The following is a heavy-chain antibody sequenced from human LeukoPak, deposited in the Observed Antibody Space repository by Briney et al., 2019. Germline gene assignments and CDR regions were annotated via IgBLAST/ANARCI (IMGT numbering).Heavy chain of an antibody. CDR2: ISSSGSTI. Sequence: PGGSLRLSCAASGFTFSSYEMNWVRQAPGKGLEWVSYISSSGSTIYYADSAKGRFTISRDNAKNSLYLQMNSLRAEDTAVYYCARDRKDIVVVPANYYYGMDVWGQGTTVTVSS. CDR1: GFTFSSYE. CDR3: ARDRKDIVVVPANYYYGMDV. V-gene: IGHV3-48*03. D-gene: IGHD2-2*01. J-gene: IGHJ6*02.